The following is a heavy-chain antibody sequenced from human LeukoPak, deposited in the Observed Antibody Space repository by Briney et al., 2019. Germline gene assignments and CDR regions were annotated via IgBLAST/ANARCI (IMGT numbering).Heavy chain of an antibody. CDR1: GGSYSGYY. CDR2: INHSGST. D-gene: IGHD3-3*01. V-gene: IGHV4-34*01. CDR3: ARGSTYYDFWSGSLAGGFDY. J-gene: IGHJ4*02. Sequence: PSETLSLTCAVYGGSYSGYYWSWLRQPPGKGLEWIGEINHSGSTNYNPSLKSRVTISVDTSKNQFSLKLSSVTAADTAVYYCARGSTYYDFWSGSLAGGFDYWGQGTLVTVSS.